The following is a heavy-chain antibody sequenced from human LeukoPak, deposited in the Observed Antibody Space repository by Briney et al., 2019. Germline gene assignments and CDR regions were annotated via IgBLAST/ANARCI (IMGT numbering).Heavy chain of an antibody. CDR1: GYTLTELS. Sequence: SVKVSCKVSGYTLTELSIHWVRQAPGKGLEWMGGIIPIFGTANYAQKFQGRVTITADESTSTAYMELSSLRSEDTAVYYCARSVYCSSTSCSTGDYWGQGTLVTVSS. CDR3: ARSVYCSSTSCSTGDY. CDR2: IIPIFGTA. D-gene: IGHD2-2*01. J-gene: IGHJ4*02. V-gene: IGHV1-69*13.